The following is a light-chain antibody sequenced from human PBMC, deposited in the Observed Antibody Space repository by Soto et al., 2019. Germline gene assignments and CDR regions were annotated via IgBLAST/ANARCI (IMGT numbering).Light chain of an antibody. Sequence: QSVLTQPPSVSGAPGQGVAISCTGTSSNLGAGHNVHWYQQLPGKVPKLLIYSDTNRPSGVPDRFSASKSGTSAVLAITGLQAEDEADYFCQSYDNSLNGVVFGGGTKVTVL. CDR1: SSNLGAGHN. CDR2: SDT. J-gene: IGLJ3*02. CDR3: QSYDNSLNGVV. V-gene: IGLV1-40*01.